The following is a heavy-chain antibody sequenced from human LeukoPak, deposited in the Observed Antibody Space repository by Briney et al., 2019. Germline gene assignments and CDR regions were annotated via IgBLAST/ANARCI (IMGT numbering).Heavy chain of an antibody. Sequence: SETLSLTCIVSGGSIISSSYYWAWIRQPPGKGLEWIAEINQSGSTNYNPSLKSRVTISVDTSKNQFSLKLSSVTAADTGVYYCARGRLLGSPWFFDYWGQGTLVTLSS. D-gene: IGHD3-16*01. CDR1: GGSIISSSYY. CDR3: ARGRLLGSPWFFDY. J-gene: IGHJ4*02. V-gene: IGHV4-39*07. CDR2: INQSGST.